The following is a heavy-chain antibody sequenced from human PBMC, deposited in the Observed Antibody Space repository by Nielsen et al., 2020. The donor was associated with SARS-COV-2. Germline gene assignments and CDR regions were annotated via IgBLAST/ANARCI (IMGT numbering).Heavy chain of an antibody. Sequence: GESLKISCAASGFTFSRYWMHWVRQAPGKGLEWVAVISNAGSNKFYVDSVKGRFTISRDNSDNMLFLQMDSLRPEDTAVYYCAKGRLEWELLAPFDSWGQGTLVTVSS. D-gene: IGHD1-26*01. J-gene: IGHJ4*02. CDR1: GFTFSRYW. CDR2: ISNAGSNK. V-gene: IGHV3-30*18. CDR3: AKGRLEWELLAPFDS.